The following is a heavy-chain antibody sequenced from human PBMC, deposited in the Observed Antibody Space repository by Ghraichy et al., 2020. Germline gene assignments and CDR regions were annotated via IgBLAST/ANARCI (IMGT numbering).Heavy chain of an antibody. D-gene: IGHD3-10*01. Sequence: ASVKVSCKASGYTFTSYGISWVRQAPGQGLEWMGWISAYNGNTNYAQKLQGRVTMTTDTSTSTAYMELRSLRSDDTAVYYCARGFGELSSDKNWFDPWGQGTLVTVSS. V-gene: IGHV1-18*04. CDR1: GYTFTSYG. CDR3: ARGFGELSSDKNWFDP. J-gene: IGHJ5*02. CDR2: ISAYNGNT.